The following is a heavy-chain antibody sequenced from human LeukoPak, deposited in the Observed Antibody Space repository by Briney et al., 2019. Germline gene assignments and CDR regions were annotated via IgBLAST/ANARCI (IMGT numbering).Heavy chain of an antibody. CDR1: GFTFSNYA. D-gene: IGHD6-19*01. Sequence: GGSLRLSCGASGFTFSNYAMNWVRQAPGKGLEWVSSISGSSSHTYYADSLKGRFTISRDNARNSLYLQLNSLRADDTAVYYCATDGPVAGSKAPDYWGQGTLVTVSS. V-gene: IGHV3-21*01. J-gene: IGHJ4*02. CDR2: ISGSSSHT. CDR3: ATDGPVAGSKAPDY.